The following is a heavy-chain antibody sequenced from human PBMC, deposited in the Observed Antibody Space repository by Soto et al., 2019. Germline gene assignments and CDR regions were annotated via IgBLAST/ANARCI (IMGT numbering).Heavy chain of an antibody. CDR1: GGSISSSSYY. Sequence: SETLSLTCTVSGGSISSSSYYWGWIRQPPGKGLEWIGSIYYSGSTYYNPSLKSRVTISVDTSKNQFSLKLSSVTAADTAVYYCARRQDGDYYYYYGMDVWGQGTTVTVSS. D-gene: IGHD4-17*01. CDR2: IYYSGST. V-gene: IGHV4-39*01. J-gene: IGHJ6*02. CDR3: ARRQDGDYYYYYGMDV.